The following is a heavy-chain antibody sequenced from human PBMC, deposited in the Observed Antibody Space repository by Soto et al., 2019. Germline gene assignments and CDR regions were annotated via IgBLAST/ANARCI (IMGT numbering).Heavy chain of an antibody. CDR1: GGSVSSGSYY. V-gene: IGHV4-61*01. J-gene: IGHJ6*02. D-gene: IGHD6-13*01. CDR3: ARLYSSSNPTDYYYYGMDV. Sequence: QVQLQESGPGLVKPSETLSLTCTVSGGSVSSGSYYWSWIRQPPGKGLEWIGYIYYSGSTNYNPSPKSRVTISVDTSKNQFSLKLSSVTAADTAVYYCARLYSSSNPTDYYYYGMDVWGQGTTVTVSS. CDR2: IYYSGST.